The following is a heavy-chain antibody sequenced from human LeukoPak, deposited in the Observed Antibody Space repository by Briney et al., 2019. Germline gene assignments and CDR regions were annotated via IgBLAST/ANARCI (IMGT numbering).Heavy chain of an antibody. V-gene: IGHV3-7*01. CDR3: ARGGRKSRGVDIVRKKETGYYYYMDV. Sequence: GGSLRLSCAASGFTFSSYAMSWVRQAPGKGLEWVANIKQDGGEKYYVDSVKGRFTISRDNAKNSLYLQMNSLRAEDTAVYYCARGGRKSRGVDIVRKKETGYYYYMDVWGKGTTVTVSS. D-gene: IGHD3-10*02. J-gene: IGHJ6*03. CDR1: GFTFSSYA. CDR2: IKQDGGEK.